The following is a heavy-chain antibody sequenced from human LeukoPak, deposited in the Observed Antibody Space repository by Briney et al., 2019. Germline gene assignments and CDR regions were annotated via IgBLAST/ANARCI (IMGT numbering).Heavy chain of an antibody. CDR2: FDPEDGQK. CDR3: ATTFRATDDDYNGMDV. J-gene: IGHJ6*02. Sequence: ASVKVSCKVSGYSATQLSMHWVRQIPGKGLEWMGGFDPEDGQKIYAQKFQGRVTMTDYTSTDTAYIEVSGLRSDDTAVYFCATTFRATDDDYNGMDVWGQGTTVTVSS. CDR1: GYSATQLS. D-gene: IGHD2/OR15-2a*01. V-gene: IGHV1-24*01.